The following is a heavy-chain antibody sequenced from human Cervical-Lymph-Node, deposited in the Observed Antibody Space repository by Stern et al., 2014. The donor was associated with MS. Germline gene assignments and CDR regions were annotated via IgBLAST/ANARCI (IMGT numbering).Heavy chain of an antibody. V-gene: IGHV4-59*01. CDR2: IYYNGRT. Sequence: VQLVESGPGLVKPSETLSLTCTVSGGSISSYSWSWIRQPPGQGLEWIGYIYYNGRTTYNPSLKSRVTISVDTSKNQFSLKLSSVTAADTAVYYCARDRDNSWYPTRYFAYWGQGTLVTVSS. CDR1: GGSISSYS. J-gene: IGHJ4*02. D-gene: IGHD6-13*01. CDR3: ARDRDNSWYPTRYFAY.